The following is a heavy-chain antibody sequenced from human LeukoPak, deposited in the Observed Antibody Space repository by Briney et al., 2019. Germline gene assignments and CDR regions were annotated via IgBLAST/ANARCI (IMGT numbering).Heavy chain of an antibody. J-gene: IGHJ2*01. Sequence: GSLRLSCAASGFTFSNYWMSWVRQAPGKGLEWIGYIYHSGSTYYNPSLKSRVTISVDRSKNQFSLKLSSVTAADTAVYYCARGVGGWLQFTYWYFDLWGRGTLVTVSS. CDR2: IYHSGST. V-gene: IGHV4-4*02. CDR3: ARGVGGWLQFTYWYFDL. D-gene: IGHD5-24*01. CDR1: GFTFSNYW.